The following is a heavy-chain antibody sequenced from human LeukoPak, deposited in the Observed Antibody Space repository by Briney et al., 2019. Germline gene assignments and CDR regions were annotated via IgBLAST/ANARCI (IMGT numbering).Heavy chain of an antibody. J-gene: IGHJ4*02. CDR1: GFSLSDYY. V-gene: IGHV3-11*01. CDR2: ITATGSTT. CDR3: ARRTIITPGGFDY. D-gene: IGHD3-10*01. Sequence: GGSLRLSCAVSGFSLSDYYMTWIRQVPGKGLEWISYITATGSTTYYADSLKGRLTISRDTAKSFVYLQMNSLRVDDTAVYCCARRTIITPGGFDYWGQGTLVTVSS.